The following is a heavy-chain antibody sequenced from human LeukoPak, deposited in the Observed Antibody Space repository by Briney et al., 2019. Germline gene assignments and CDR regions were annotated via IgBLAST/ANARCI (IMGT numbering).Heavy chain of an antibody. CDR2: IITYDGNT. J-gene: IGHJ4*02. CDR3: ARDRDPYYYDSSGYADY. Sequence: ASVRVSCKASGYTFANYGISWVRQAPGQGLEWMGLIITYDGNTNYAEKFQGRVTLTTDTSTTTAYMELRSLRSDDTAVNYCARDRDPYYYDSSGYADYWGQGTLLTVSS. V-gene: IGHV1-18*01. D-gene: IGHD3-22*01. CDR1: GYTFANYG.